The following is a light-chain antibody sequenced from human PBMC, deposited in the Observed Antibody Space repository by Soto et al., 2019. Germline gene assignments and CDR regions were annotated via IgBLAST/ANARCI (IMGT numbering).Light chain of an antibody. CDR3: QSYDSILSYV. Sequence: QSVLTQPPSVSGAPGQRVTISCTGSSSNIGAGYDVHWYQQLPGTAPKLLIYGNSNRPSGVPDRFSGSKSGTSASLAITGLQDEDEADYYCQSYDSILSYVFGTGTKLTVL. J-gene: IGLJ1*01. CDR1: SSNIGAGYD. V-gene: IGLV1-40*01. CDR2: GNS.